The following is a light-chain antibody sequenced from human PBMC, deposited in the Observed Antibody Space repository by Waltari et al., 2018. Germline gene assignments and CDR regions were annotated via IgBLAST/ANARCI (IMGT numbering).Light chain of an antibody. CDR1: QSIRDF. V-gene: IGKV3-11*01. Sequence: EIALTQSPATLSLSPGDSATLSCRASQSIRDFLAWYQHKPGQAPRLLIYNAAVRATDTPARFSGSGSGTDFTLTISSLEPEDFAVYYCQQRSNWPPLTFGGGTKVEIK. J-gene: IGKJ4*01. CDR2: NAA. CDR3: QQRSNWPPLT.